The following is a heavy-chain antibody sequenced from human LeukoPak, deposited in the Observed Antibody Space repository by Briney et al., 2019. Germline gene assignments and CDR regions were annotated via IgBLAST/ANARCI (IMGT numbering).Heavy chain of an antibody. CDR1: GGTFSSYA. CDR3: ARVAVVVPAALKYYFDY. J-gene: IGHJ4*02. V-gene: IGHV1-69*13. Sequence: SVKVSCKASGGTFSSYAISWVRQAPGQGLEWMGGITPIFGTANYAQKFQGRVTITADESTSTAYMELSSLRSEDTAVYYCARVAVVVPAALKYYFDYWGQGTLVTVSS. D-gene: IGHD2-2*01. CDR2: ITPIFGTA.